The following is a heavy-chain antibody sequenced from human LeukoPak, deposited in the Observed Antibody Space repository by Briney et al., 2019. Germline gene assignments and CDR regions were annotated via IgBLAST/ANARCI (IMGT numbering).Heavy chain of an antibody. Sequence: GGSLRLSCAASGFTFSSYKMNWVRHAPGKGLEWVSSISSSSGYIYYADSVKGRFTISRDNAKNSLYLQMNSLRAEDTAVYYCARNFGSGSPNYYTYYGLDVWGQGTTVTVSS. CDR1: GFTFSSYK. D-gene: IGHD3-10*01. J-gene: IGHJ6*02. CDR3: ARNFGSGSPNYYTYYGLDV. V-gene: IGHV3-21*01. CDR2: ISSSSGYI.